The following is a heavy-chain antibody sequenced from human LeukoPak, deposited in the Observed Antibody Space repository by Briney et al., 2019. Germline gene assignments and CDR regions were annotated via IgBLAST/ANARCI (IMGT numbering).Heavy chain of an antibody. CDR3: ARGPTTVTRAFDY. V-gene: IGHV4-59*12. Sequence: SETLSLTCTVSGGSISSSYYWTWIRQPPGKGLEWIGYIDHSGSTNYNPSLKSRVTMSVDTSKNQFSLKLSSVTAADTAVYYCARGPTTVTRAFDYWGQGTLVTVSS. J-gene: IGHJ4*02. D-gene: IGHD4-17*01. CDR1: GGSISSSYY. CDR2: IDHSGST.